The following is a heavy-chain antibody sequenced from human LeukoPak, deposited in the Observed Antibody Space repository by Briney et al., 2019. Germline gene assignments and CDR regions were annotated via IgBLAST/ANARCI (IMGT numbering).Heavy chain of an antibody. CDR3: ARSYCGGDCLLSLDAFDI. Sequence: SVTVSYKASGGTFSSYAISGVRQAPGQGVEWMGRIIPLLGIANYAQKFQGRVTITADKSTSTAYMELSSLRSEDTAVYYCARSYCGGDCLLSLDAFDIWGQGTMVTVSS. V-gene: IGHV1-69*04. CDR2: IIPLLGIA. CDR1: GGTFSSYA. D-gene: IGHD2-21*02. J-gene: IGHJ3*02.